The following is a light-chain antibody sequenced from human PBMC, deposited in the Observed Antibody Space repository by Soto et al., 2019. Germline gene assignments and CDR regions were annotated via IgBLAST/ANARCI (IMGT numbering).Light chain of an antibody. CDR3: QQYYSTPRT. CDR1: QSVLYSSNNTNY. CDR2: WAS. J-gene: IGKJ2*01. Sequence: DIVMTQSPDSLAVSLGERATINCKSSQSVLYSSNNTNYLAWYRQKPGQPPKLLIYWASTRESGVPDRFSGSGSGTNFTLTISSLQAEDVAVYYCQQYYSTPRTFGQGTKLEIK. V-gene: IGKV4-1*01.